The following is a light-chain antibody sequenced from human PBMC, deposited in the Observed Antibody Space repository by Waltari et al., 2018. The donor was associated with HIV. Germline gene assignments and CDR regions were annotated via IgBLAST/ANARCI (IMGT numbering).Light chain of an antibody. J-gene: IGKJ3*01. V-gene: IGKV1-39*01. CDR2: HAS. Sequence: DINMTQSPSYLSATVGDRVTITCRASQNIINYLNWYHQSPGKPPKLLIFHASALQDVVSSRFSGRGSGTEFTLSIAGLQPDDFGTYSCQQTFSPPRTFGPGT. CDR3: QQTFSPPRT. CDR1: QNIINY.